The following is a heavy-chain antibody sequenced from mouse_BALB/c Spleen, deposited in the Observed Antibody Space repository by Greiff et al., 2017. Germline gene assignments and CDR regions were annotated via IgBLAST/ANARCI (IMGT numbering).Heavy chain of an antibody. D-gene: IGHD2-1*01. CDR1: GFTFSSYG. Sequence: EVHLVESGGGLVQPGGSLKLSCAASGFTFSSYGMSWVRQTPDKRLELVATINSNGGSTYYPDSVKGRFTISRDNAKNTLYLQMSSLKSEDTAMYYCARAYGNYNWYFDVWGAGTTVTVSS. CDR2: INSNGGST. CDR3: ARAYGNYNWYFDV. V-gene: IGHV5-6-3*01. J-gene: IGHJ1*01.